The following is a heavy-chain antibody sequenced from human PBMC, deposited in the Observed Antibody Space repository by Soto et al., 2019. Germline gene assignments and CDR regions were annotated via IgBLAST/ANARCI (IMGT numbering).Heavy chain of an antibody. CDR3: ATAYDSGSYYEGFDI. CDR2: FDPEDGEA. CDR1: GYTLTELS. Sequence: ASVKVSCKVSGYTLTELSMHWVRQAPGKGLEWMGGFDPEDGEAIYAQKFQGRVTMTEDTSTDTAYMELSSLRSGDTAVHYCATAYDSGSYYEGFDIWGQGTMVTVSS. J-gene: IGHJ3*02. V-gene: IGHV1-24*01. D-gene: IGHD1-26*01.